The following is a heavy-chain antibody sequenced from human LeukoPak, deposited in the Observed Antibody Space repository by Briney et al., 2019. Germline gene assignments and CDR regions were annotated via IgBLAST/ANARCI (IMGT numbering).Heavy chain of an antibody. J-gene: IGHJ4*02. D-gene: IGHD5-24*01. CDR1: GGSISSYY. V-gene: IGHV4-59*01. CDR3: ARAVEMASFWSFDY. Sequence: SETLSLTCTVSGGSISSYYWSWIRQPPGKGLEGLGYSYYNGSTNYNPSLKSRVTISVDTSKNQFSLKLSSVTAADTAVYYCARAVEMASFWSFDYWGQGTLVTVSS. CDR2: SYYNGST.